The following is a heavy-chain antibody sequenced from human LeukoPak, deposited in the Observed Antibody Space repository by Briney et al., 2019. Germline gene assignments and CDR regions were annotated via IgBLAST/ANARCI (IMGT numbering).Heavy chain of an antibody. D-gene: IGHD1-14*01. V-gene: IGHV4-59*08. J-gene: IGHJ4*02. Sequence: SETLSLTCTVSGDSISNYYWSWIRQPPGKGLEWIGYIYHYESTNRESTGYNPSLKSRVTTSVDTSKNQFSLKLSSVSAADTAVYYCARQYMSEGGFDYWGRGTLVTVSS. CDR1: GDSISNYY. CDR2: IYHYEST. CDR3: ARQYMSEGGFDY.